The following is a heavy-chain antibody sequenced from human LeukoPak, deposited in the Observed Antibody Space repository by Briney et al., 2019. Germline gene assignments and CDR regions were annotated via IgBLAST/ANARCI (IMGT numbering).Heavy chain of an antibody. D-gene: IGHD4-23*01. CDR1: GYSISSGSY. J-gene: IGHJ3*02. Sequence: PSETLSLTCNVSGYSISSGSYWGWIRQPPGKGLEWIGSIYHSGSTYYNPSLKSRVTISVDTSKNQFSLKLSSVTAADTAVYYCARARWYHSGPDAFDIWGQGTMVTVSS. CDR2: IYHSGST. CDR3: ARARWYHSGPDAFDI. V-gene: IGHV4-38-2*02.